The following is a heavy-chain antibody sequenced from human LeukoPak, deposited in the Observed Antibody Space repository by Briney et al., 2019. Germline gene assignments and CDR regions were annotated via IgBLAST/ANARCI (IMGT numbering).Heavy chain of an antibody. CDR1: GGSISSGDYY. Sequence: SQTLSLNCTVSGGSISSGDYYWSWIRQPPGKGLEWIGYIYYSGSTYYNPSLKSRVTISVDTSKNQFSLKLSSVTAADTAVYYCARERGDYDKSWFDPWGQGTLVTVSS. CDR2: IYYSGST. CDR3: ARERGDYDKSWFDP. V-gene: IGHV4-30-4*08. D-gene: IGHD4-17*01. J-gene: IGHJ5*02.